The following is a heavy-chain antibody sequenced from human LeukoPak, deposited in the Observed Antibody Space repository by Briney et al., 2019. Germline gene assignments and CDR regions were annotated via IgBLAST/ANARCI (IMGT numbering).Heavy chain of an antibody. D-gene: IGHD1-1*01. CDR3: AKVFWNQPSGYYMGV. CDR2: ISDSAGST. J-gene: IGHJ6*03. Sequence: GGSLTLSCAASGFTFSSYAMTWARQAPGKGLEWVSAISDSAGSTFYADSVNGRFTISRDNSKNTLYLQMNGLRVEDTAVYYCAKVFWNQPSGYYMGVWGKGTTVTVS. CDR1: GFTFSSYA. V-gene: IGHV3-23*01.